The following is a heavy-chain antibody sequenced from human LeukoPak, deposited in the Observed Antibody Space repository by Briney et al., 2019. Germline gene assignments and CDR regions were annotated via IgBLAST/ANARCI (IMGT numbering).Heavy chain of an antibody. V-gene: IGHV3-23*01. CDR1: GFTFNNYA. D-gene: IGHD3-16*02. Sequence: LSGGSLKISCTASGFTFNNYAMSWVRQAPGKGLEWVSAISGSGDSTYYADSVKGRVTISRDNSKNTLYLQTNSLRAEDTALYYCAKSNNGSYHFYFDHWGQGTLVTVSS. CDR3: AKSNNGSYHFYFDH. J-gene: IGHJ4*02. CDR2: ISGSGDST.